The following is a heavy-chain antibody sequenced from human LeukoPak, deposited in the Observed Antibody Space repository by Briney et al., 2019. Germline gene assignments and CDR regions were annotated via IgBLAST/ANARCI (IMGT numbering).Heavy chain of an antibody. J-gene: IGHJ4*02. D-gene: IGHD3-10*01. Sequence: GGSLRLSCAVSGFMFSQHTMSWVRQAPGKRLEWASSISGSGDATRYADSVMGRFTISRDNAKNTLSLQMNSLRAEDTAVYYCAKSDCASDGCKLLNYWGQGTLVTASS. CDR2: ISGSGDAT. CDR3: AKSDCASDGCKLLNY. V-gene: IGHV3-23*01. CDR1: GFMFSQHT.